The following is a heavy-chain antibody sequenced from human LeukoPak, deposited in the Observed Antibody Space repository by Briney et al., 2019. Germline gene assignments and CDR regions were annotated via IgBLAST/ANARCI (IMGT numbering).Heavy chain of an antibody. CDR3: ARALSDSSGPPYYFDY. D-gene: IGHD3-22*01. CDR1: GGSISSYY. V-gene: IGHV4-59*01. J-gene: IGHJ4*02. CDR2: IYYSGST. Sequence: SETLSLTCTVSGGSISSYYWSWIRQPPGKGLEWIGYIYYSGSTNYNPSLKSRVTISVDTSKNQFSLKLSSVTAADTAVYYCARALSDSSGPPYYFDYWGQGTLVTVSS.